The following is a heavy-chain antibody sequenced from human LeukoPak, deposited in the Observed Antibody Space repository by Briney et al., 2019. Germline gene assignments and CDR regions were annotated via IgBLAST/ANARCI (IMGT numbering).Heavy chain of an antibody. J-gene: IGHJ4*02. CDR1: GGSFSGYY. D-gene: IGHD3-10*01. CDR3: ARARHPPYYGSGSYYFDY. V-gene: IGHV4-59*01. Sequence: SETLSLTCAVYGGSFSGYYWSWIRQPPGKGLEWIGYIYYSGSTNYNPSLKSRVTISVDTSKNQFSLKLSSVTAADTAVYYCARARHPPYYGSGSYYFDYWGQGTLVTVSS. CDR2: IYYSGST.